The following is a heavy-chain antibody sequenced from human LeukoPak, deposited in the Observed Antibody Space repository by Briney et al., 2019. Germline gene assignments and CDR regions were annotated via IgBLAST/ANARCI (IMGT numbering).Heavy chain of an antibody. J-gene: IGHJ3*02. CDR1: GYTFTSYD. D-gene: IGHD3-22*01. V-gene: IGHV1-8*01. CDR2: MNPNSGNT. CDR3: ARDYYDSSGEYAFDI. Sequence: ASVKVSCKASGYTFTSYDINWVRQATGQGLEWMGWMNPNSGNTGYAQKFQGRVTMTRNTSISTAYMELSSLRSDDTAVYYCARDYYDSSGEYAFDIWGQGTMVTVSS.